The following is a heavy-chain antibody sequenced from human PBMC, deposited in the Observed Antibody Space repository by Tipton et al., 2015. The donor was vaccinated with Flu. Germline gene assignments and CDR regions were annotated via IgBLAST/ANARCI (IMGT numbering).Heavy chain of an antibody. J-gene: IGHJ4*02. Sequence: LSLTCAASGFTFSRYAMSWVRQAPGKGLEWVSAFSASGGSRYFADSVKGRFTIFRDNVKNTLYLQMNSLRAEDTAIYYCAKVIPEKVAGLDYWGQGTLVTVSA. V-gene: IGHV3-23*01. D-gene: IGHD6-19*01. CDR2: FSASGGSR. CDR3: AKVIPEKVAGLDY. CDR1: GFTFSRYA.